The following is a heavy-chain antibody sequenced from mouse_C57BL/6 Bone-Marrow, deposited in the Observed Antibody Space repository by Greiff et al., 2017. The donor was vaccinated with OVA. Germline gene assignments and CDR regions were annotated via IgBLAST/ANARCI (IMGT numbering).Heavy chain of an antibody. D-gene: IGHD2-2*01. CDR2: IDPEDGDT. J-gene: IGHJ3*01. V-gene: IGHV14-1*01. CDR3: TTWIYYGYSPWFAY. CDR1: GFNIKDYY. Sequence: EVQLQQSGAELVRPGASVKLSCTASGFNIKDYYMHWVKQRPEQGLEWIGRIDPEDGDTEYAPKFQGKATMTADTSSNTAYLQLSSLTSEDTAVYYCTTWIYYGYSPWFAYWGQGTLVTVSA.